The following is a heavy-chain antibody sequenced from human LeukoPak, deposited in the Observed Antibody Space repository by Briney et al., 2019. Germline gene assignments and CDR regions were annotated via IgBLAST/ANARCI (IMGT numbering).Heavy chain of an antibody. J-gene: IGHJ4*02. Sequence: SETLSLTCAVYGGSFSGYYWSWIRQPPGKGLEWIGYIYYSGSTNYNPSLKSRVTISVDTSKNQFSLKLSSVTAADTAVYYCARSRGYSYGIDYWGQGTLVTVSS. CDR1: GGSFSGYY. CDR2: IYYSGST. CDR3: ARSRGYSYGIDY. V-gene: IGHV4-59*12. D-gene: IGHD5-18*01.